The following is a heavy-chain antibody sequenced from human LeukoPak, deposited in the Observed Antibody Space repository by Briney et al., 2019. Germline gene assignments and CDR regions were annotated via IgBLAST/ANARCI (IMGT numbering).Heavy chain of an antibody. V-gene: IGHV4-4*07. CDR3: SRGGDASKAGKY. Sequence: SETLSLTCTVSGGSISSYYWSWIRQPAGKGLEWIGRIYTSGSTNYNPSLKSRVTMSVDTSKNQFSLILNSVTAADTALYFCSRGGDASKAGKYWGQGALVTVSS. CDR2: IYTSGST. J-gene: IGHJ4*02. CDR1: GGSISSYY. D-gene: IGHD3-10*01.